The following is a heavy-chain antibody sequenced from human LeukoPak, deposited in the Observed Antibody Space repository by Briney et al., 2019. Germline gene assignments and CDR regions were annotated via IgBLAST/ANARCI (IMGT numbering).Heavy chain of an antibody. D-gene: IGHD2-2*01. CDR3: AREHCSSTSCHFDF. J-gene: IGHJ4*02. Sequence: ASVKVSCKASGYTFTGYYMHWVRQAPGQGLEWMGWINPNSGGTNYAQKFQGRVTMTRDTSISTAYMELCRLRSDDTAVYYCAREHCSSTSCHFDFWGQGTLVTVSS. CDR2: INPNSGGT. V-gene: IGHV1-2*02. CDR1: GYTFTGYY.